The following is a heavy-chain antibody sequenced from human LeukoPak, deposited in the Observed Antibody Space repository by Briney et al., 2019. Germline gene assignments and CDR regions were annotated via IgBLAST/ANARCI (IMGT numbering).Heavy chain of an antibody. J-gene: IGHJ3*02. D-gene: IGHD3-10*01. V-gene: IGHV3-11*04. CDR1: GFTFSDYY. Sequence: GGSLRLSCAASGFTFSDYYMSWIRQAPGKGLEWVSYISSSGGTMYYADSVKGRFTISRDNAKKSLSLQMNSLRAEDTAVYYCARALGYRGVSSAFDIWGQGTMVTVSS. CDR3: ARALGYRGVSSAFDI. CDR2: ISSSGGTM.